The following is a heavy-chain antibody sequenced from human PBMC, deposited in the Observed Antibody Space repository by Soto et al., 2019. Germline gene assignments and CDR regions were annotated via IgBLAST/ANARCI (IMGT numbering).Heavy chain of an antibody. Sequence: SVKVSCKASGGTFSSYAISWVRQAPGQGLEWMGGIIPIFGTANYAQKFQGRVTITADESTSTAYMELSSLRSEDTAVYYCASTYSSSWYYYYGMDVWGQGTTVTVSS. J-gene: IGHJ6*02. CDR2: IIPIFGTA. D-gene: IGHD6-13*01. CDR1: GGTFSSYA. V-gene: IGHV1-69*13. CDR3: ASTYSSSWYYYYGMDV.